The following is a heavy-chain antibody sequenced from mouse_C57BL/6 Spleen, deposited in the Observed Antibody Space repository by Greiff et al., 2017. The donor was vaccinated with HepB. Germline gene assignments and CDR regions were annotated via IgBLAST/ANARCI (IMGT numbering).Heavy chain of an antibody. J-gene: IGHJ3*01. CDR2: ISDGGSYT. D-gene: IGHD2-4*01. V-gene: IGHV5-4*01. CDR1: GFTFSSYA. CDR3: AREKGYYDYDGFAY. Sequence: DVHLVESGGGLVKPGGSLKLSCAASGFTFSSYAMSWVRQTPEKRLEWVATISDGGSYTYYPDNVKGRFTISRDNAKNNLYLQMSHLKSEDTAMYYCAREKGYYDYDGFAYWGQGTLVTVSA.